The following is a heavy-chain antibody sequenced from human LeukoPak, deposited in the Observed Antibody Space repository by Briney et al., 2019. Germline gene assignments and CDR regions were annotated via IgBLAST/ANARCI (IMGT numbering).Heavy chain of an antibody. CDR1: GGTFSSYA. V-gene: IGHV1-69*04. Sequence: SVKVSCKASGGTFSSYAISWVRQAPGQGLEWMGRIIPILGIANYAQKFQGRVTITADKSTSTAYMELSSLRSEDTAVYYCWVVTAKEMDAFDIWGQGTMVTVSS. D-gene: IGHD2-21*02. J-gene: IGHJ3*02. CDR3: WVVTAKEMDAFDI. CDR2: IIPILGIA.